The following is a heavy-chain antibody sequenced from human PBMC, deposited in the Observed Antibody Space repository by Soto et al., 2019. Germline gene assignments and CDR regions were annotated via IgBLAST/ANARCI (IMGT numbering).Heavy chain of an antibody. CDR2: INPEGNAK. J-gene: IGHJ4*02. CDR1: GFSINTYW. V-gene: IGHV3-7*01. CDR3: AAWDISNI. Sequence: GGSLRLSCSVFGFSINTYWMNWIRQTPGKGLEWVANINPEGNAKTYVDPVKGRFIVSRDNTRNSLDLQMNSLRVEDSAVYFCAAWDISNIWGQGILVPSPQ. D-gene: IGHD2-15*01.